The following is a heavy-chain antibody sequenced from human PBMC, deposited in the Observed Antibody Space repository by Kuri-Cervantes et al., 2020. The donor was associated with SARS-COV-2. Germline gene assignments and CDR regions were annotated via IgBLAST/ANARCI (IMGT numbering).Heavy chain of an antibody. Sequence: GESLKISCAASGFTFSSYAMHWVRQAPGKGLEWVAVISYDGSNKYYADSVKGRFTISRDSSKNTLYLQMNSLRAEDTAVYYCARDHGLMPLLGPFDYWGQGTLVTVSS. D-gene: IGHD2-15*01. CDR1: GFTFSSYA. J-gene: IGHJ4*02. CDR3: ARDHGLMPLLGPFDY. V-gene: IGHV3-30-3*01. CDR2: ISYDGSNK.